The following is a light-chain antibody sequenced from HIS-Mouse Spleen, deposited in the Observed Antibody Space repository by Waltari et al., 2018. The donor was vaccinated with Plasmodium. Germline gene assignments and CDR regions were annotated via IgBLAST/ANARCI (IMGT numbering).Light chain of an antibody. Sequence: QSALTQPRSVSGSPGQSVTISCTGTSSDVGGYNYVSWYQQHPGKAPKLRIYDVSKRPSGVPDLLSGSKSGTTASLTISGLQAEEEADYYCCSYASSYTGGFGGGTKLTVL. CDR1: SSDVGGYNY. CDR3: CSYASSYTGG. CDR2: DVS. V-gene: IGLV2-11*01. J-gene: IGLJ3*02.